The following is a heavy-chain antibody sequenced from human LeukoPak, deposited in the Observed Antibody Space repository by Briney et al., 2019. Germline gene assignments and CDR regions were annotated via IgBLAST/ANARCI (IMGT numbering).Heavy chain of an antibody. Sequence: PSETLSLTCTASGGSISSGSYYWSWIRQPAGKGLEWIGRIYTSGSTNYNPSLKSRVTLSVDTSKNQFSLKLSSVTAADTAVYYCARDLGYYYDSSGYGGWLGYFDYWGQGTLVTVSS. CDR3: ARDLGYYYDSSGYGGWLGYFDY. J-gene: IGHJ4*02. CDR1: GGSISSGSYY. D-gene: IGHD3-22*01. CDR2: IYTSGST. V-gene: IGHV4-61*02.